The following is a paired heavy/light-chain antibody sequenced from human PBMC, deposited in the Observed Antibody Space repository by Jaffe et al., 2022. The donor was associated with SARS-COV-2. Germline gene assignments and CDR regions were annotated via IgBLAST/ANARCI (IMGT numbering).Heavy chain of an antibody. V-gene: IGHV3-23*01. J-gene: IGHJ2*01. CDR3: AKDLVHGREGGPWYFDL. CDR1: GFTFSGFA. Sequence: EVQLLESGGGLVQPGGSLRLSCTTSGFTFSGFAMSWVRQAPGKGLEWVSTISGRDSSTYYADSVKGRFTISRDNFKNTLYLQMGSLRAEDTALYYCAKDLVHGREGGPWYFDLWGRGTLVTVSS. D-gene: IGHD3-10*01. CDR2: ISGRDSST.
Light chain of an antibody. Sequence: DIQMTQSPSSLSASVGDRITITCRASQSISNYLNWYHQTPGNAPELLIYIESNLQSGVPSRFSGSGSGTHFTLTISSLQPEDFGTYYCQQSYSMPPTFGGGTKVEIK. V-gene: IGKV1-39*01. CDR1: QSISNY. CDR3: QQSYSMPPT. CDR2: IES. J-gene: IGKJ4*01.